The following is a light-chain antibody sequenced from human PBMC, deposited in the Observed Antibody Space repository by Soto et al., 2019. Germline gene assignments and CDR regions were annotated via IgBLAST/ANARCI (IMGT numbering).Light chain of an antibody. CDR1: SSDVGGYNF. Sequence: QSALTQPASVSGSPGQSITISCTGTSSDVGGYNFVSWYQQHPGKAPKLIIYEVTNRPSGVSNRFSGSKSGTSASLAITGLQAEDEADYYCQSYDSSLSGSKGVFGTGNKLTVL. CDR3: QSYDSSLSGSKGV. J-gene: IGLJ1*01. CDR2: EVT. V-gene: IGLV2-14*01.